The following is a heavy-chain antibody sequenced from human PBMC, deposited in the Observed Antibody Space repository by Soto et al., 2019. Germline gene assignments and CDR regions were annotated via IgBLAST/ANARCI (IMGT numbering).Heavy chain of an antibody. CDR1: GGTFSSYT. Sequence: QVQLVQSGAEVKKPGSSVKVSCKASGGTFSSYTISWVRQAPGQGLEWMGRIIPILGIANYAQKFQGRVTITADKSTSTAYMELSSLRSEDTAVYYCAREGDFPLHINPYYYFGMDVWGQGTTVTVSS. D-gene: IGHD3-3*01. J-gene: IGHJ6*02. CDR2: IIPILGIA. CDR3: AREGDFPLHINPYYYFGMDV. V-gene: IGHV1-69*08.